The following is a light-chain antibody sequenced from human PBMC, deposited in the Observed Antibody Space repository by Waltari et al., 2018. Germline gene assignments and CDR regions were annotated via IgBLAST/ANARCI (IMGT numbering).Light chain of an antibody. CDR1: SGHSSNV. V-gene: IGLV4-69*01. Sequence: QLVLTQSPSASASLGASVKLTCTLSSGHSSNVIAWLQQQPEKGPRYLMKVYSDGSHSKGAGIPARFSGSSSGAERYLTSSSLQSEDEADYYWQTGGHGTWVFGGGTKLTVL. CDR2: VYSDGSH. J-gene: IGLJ3*02. CDR3: QTGGHGTWV.